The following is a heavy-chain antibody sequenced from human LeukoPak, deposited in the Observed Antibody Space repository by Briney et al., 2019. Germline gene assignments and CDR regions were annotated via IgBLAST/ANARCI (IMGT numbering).Heavy chain of an antibody. V-gene: IGHV3-21*06. Sequence: GSLRLSCAASGLSFSGCSMNWVRQAPGQGLEWVSSVSSSSSYIYYADSVKGRFTISRDNAPNSLYLQMTSLRAEDTAIYYCARDRDYGDYWNPVLAFDIWGQGTMVTVSS. D-gene: IGHD4-17*01. J-gene: IGHJ3*02. CDR1: GLSFSGCS. CDR3: ARDRDYGDYWNPVLAFDI. CDR2: VSSSSSYI.